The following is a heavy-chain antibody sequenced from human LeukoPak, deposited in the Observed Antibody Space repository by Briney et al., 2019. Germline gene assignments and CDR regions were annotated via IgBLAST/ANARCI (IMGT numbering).Heavy chain of an antibody. J-gene: IGHJ6*03. Sequence: GGSLRLSCAASGFTFRNYGMHWVRQATGKGLEWVSFIWSDGNNRFCADSVKGRFTISRDNSKNMLYLQMDTLRAEGTALYYCAKDPGASVSGFYMDVWGKGTTVIVSS. CDR1: GFTFRNYG. CDR2: IWSDGNNR. V-gene: IGHV3-30*02. CDR3: AKDPGASVSGFYMDV. D-gene: IGHD2-8*02.